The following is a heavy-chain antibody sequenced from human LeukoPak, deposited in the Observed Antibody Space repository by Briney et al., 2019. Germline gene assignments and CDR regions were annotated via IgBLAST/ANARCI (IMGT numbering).Heavy chain of an antibody. J-gene: IGHJ4*02. Sequence: SETLSLTCTVSGGSVSTYYWSWIRQSAGKGLEWIGRFYTSGSTNYSPSLKSRVTMSADTSRNHFCLNLNSVTAADTAVYYCASLTGRDAFNSARFDYWGQGTLVTVSS. CDR1: GGSVSTYY. D-gene: IGHD5-24*01. V-gene: IGHV4-4*07. CDR3: ASLTGRDAFNSARFDY. CDR2: FYTSGST.